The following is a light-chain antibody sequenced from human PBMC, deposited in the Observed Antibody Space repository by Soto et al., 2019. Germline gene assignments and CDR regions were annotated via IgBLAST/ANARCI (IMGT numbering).Light chain of an antibody. J-gene: IGKJ2*01. CDR3: QLGNSFPYT. V-gene: IGKV1-12*02. CDR2: SAS. CDR1: QGIRSW. Sequence: DIQMTQSPSSVSATVEDRVTITCRASQGIRSWLAWYQQKPGRAPKLLIHSASSLQSGVPSRFSGSGSGTDFTLTISSLQPEDSAVYYCQLGNSFPYTFGQGTKLEIE.